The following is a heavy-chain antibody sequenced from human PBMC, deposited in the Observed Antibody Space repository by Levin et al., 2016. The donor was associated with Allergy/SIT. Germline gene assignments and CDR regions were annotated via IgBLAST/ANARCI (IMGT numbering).Heavy chain of an antibody. V-gene: IGHV3-23*01. CDR2: ISGDTGST. D-gene: IGHD6-13*01. CDR1: GFTFSSHA. Sequence: GESLKISCAASGFTFSSHALTWVRQAPGKGLEWVSAISGDTGSTFYADSVKGRFTISRDNSNNTLYLQMNSLRAEDTAVYYYAKDRVGNSWSQPVDYWGQGTLVTVSS. J-gene: IGHJ4*02. CDR3: AKDRVGNSWSQPVDY.